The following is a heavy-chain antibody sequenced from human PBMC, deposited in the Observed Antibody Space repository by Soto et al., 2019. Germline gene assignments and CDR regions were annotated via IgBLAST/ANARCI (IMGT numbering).Heavy chain of an antibody. CDR3: ARTTKTTVTPTPIYYYYYGMDV. CDR1: GGSISSGGYY. J-gene: IGHJ6*02. CDR2: IYYSGST. D-gene: IGHD4-17*01. Sequence: SETLSLTCTVSGGSISSGGYYWSWIRQHPGKGLEWIGYIYYSGSTYYNPSLKSRVTISVDTSKDQFSLKLSSVTAADTAVYYCARTTKTTVTPTPIYYYYYGMDVWGQGTTVTVS. V-gene: IGHV4-31*03.